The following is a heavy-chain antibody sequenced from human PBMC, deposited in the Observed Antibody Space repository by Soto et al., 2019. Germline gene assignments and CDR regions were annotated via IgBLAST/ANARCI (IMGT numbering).Heavy chain of an antibody. CDR3: ARSGYCSSTSCYYAFDI. V-gene: IGHV5-51*01. CDR1: GYSFTSYW. CDR2: IYPGDSDT. Sequence: PGESLKISCKGSGYSFTSYWIGWVRQMPGKGLEWMGIIYPGDSDTRYSPSFQGQVTISADKSISTAYLQWSSLKASDTAMYYCARSGYCSSTSCYYAFDIWGQGTMVTVSS. D-gene: IGHD2-2*01. J-gene: IGHJ3*02.